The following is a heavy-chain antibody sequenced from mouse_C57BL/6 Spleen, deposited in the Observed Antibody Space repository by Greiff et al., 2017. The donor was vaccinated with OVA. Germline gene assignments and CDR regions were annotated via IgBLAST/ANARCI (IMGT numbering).Heavy chain of an antibody. V-gene: IGHV1-59*01. CDR3: ARGGYSDY. CDR2: IDPSDSYT. CDR1: GYTFTSYW. D-gene: IGHD2-3*01. Sequence: VQLQQPGAELVRPGTSVKLSCKASGYTFTSYWMHWVKQRPGQGLEWIGVIDPSDSYTNYNQKFKGKATLTVDTSSSTTYMQLSGLTSEDSAVYYCARGGYSDYWGQGTTLTVSS. J-gene: IGHJ2*01.